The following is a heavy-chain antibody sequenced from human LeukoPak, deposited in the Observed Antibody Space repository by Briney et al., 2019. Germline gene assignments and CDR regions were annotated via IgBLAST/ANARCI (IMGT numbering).Heavy chain of an antibody. CDR2: IYSGGST. Sequence: GRSLRLSCAASGFTVSSNYMSWVRQAPGKGLERVSVIYSGGSTYYADSVKGRFTISRDNSKNTLYLQMNSLRAEDAAVYYCARNKEWELLVRYWGQGTLVTVSS. J-gene: IGHJ4*02. CDR3: ARNKEWELLVRY. CDR1: GFTVSSNY. D-gene: IGHD1-26*01. V-gene: IGHV3-66*02.